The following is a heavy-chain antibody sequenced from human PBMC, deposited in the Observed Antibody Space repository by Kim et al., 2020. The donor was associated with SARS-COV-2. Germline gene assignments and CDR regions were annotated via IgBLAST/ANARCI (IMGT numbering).Heavy chain of an antibody. D-gene: IGHD3-10*01. J-gene: IGHJ4*02. CDR3: TTDWGHYYGSGD. CDR1: GFTFSDAW. V-gene: IGHV3-15*01. CDR2: IQSKADGETT. Sequence: AGSLRLSCAASGFTFSDAWMSWVRQAPGKGLEWVGRIQSKADGETTEYSPSVKDRFTISRDDSKNTVYLQMNSLKIEDTAVYFCTTDWGHYYGSGDWGQGTLVSVSS.